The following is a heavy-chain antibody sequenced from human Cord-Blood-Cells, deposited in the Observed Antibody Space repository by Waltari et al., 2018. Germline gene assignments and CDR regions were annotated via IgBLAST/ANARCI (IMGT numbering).Heavy chain of an antibody. CDR3: ARDPPERGI. CDR1: GGTFNRHA. D-gene: IGHD3-10*01. CDR2: INPILGIA. V-gene: IGHV1-69*09. Sequence: QVQLVQSWAVVKKPGSSVMVSCKPSGGTFNRHAISWVRQAPGQVLEWMGRINPILGIANYAQKFQGRVTITADKSTSTAYMELSSLRTEDTAVYYCARDPPERGIWGQGTMVTVSS. J-gene: IGHJ3*02.